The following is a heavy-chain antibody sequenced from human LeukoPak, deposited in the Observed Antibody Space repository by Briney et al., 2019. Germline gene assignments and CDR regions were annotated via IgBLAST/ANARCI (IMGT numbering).Heavy chain of an antibody. CDR1: GFTFSSYA. Sequence: GGSLRLSCAASGFTFSSYAMSWVRQAPGKGLEWVSAISGSGGSTYYADPVKGRFTISRDNSKNTLYLQMNSLRAEDTAVYYCAKVQGGYCSGGSCFLDSWGQGTLVTVSP. CDR2: ISGSGGST. CDR3: AKVQGGYCSGGSCFLDS. J-gene: IGHJ4*02. D-gene: IGHD2-15*01. V-gene: IGHV3-23*01.